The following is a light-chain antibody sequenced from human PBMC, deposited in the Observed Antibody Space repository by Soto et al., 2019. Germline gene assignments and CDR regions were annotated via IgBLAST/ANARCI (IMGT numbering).Light chain of an antibody. V-gene: IGKV1-33*01. Sequence: DIQMTQSPSSLSASVGDRVTITCQASQDISNHLNWYQHKPGEAPKLLIYAASNLETGVPSRFNGRGSGTDFTFTITTLQPEDIAIYYCQHYGSLPYIFGQGTTLEIE. J-gene: IGKJ2*01. CDR1: QDISNH. CDR2: AAS. CDR3: QHYGSLPYI.